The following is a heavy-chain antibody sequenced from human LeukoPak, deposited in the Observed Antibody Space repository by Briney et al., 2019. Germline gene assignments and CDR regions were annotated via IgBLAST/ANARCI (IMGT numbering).Heavy chain of an antibody. D-gene: IGHD3-22*01. Sequence: SETLSLTCTVSGGSISSHYWSWIRQPPGKGLEWIGYIYYSGSTNYNPSLKSRVTISVDTSKYQFSLKLSSVTAADTAVYYCARWGDLYDSSGYYYGDAFDIWGQGTMVTVSS. CDR1: GGSISSHY. V-gene: IGHV4-59*11. CDR3: ARWGDLYDSSGYYYGDAFDI. CDR2: IYYSGST. J-gene: IGHJ3*02.